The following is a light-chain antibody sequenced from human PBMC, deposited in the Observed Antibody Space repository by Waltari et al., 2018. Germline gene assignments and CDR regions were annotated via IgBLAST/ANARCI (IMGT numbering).Light chain of an antibody. J-gene: IGKJ1*01. Sequence: DIVMTQSPDSLAVSLGERVTINCKSSQSVLYSSNSKNYLAWDQQKPGQPPKFLIFWASARESGFPDRFSGSESGTDFTLTISSLQAEDVAVYYCQQYYDIPWTFGQGTKVEIK. CDR2: WAS. CDR1: QSVLYSSNSKNY. CDR3: QQYYDIPWT. V-gene: IGKV4-1*01.